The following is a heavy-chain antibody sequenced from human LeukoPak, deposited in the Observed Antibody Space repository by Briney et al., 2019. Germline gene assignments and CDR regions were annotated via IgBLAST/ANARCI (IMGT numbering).Heavy chain of an antibody. V-gene: IGHV4-39*07. CDR2: IYYTGIT. D-gene: IGHD5-18*01. J-gene: IGHJ4*02. Sequence: SETLSLTCTVSGASITSSNYYWLWLRQPPGKGLEWIGSIYYTGITYSNLSLKSRVTISVDTSKYQCSLRLSSVTAADTAVYYCASWGVDTAMALDYWGQGTLVTVSS. CDR3: ASWGVDTAMALDY. CDR1: GASITSSNYY.